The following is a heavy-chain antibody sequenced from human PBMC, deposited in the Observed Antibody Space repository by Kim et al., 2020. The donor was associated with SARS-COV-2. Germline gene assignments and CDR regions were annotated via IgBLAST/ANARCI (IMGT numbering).Heavy chain of an antibody. CDR3: ATVLPGHYIAVAGTLGY. V-gene: IGHV1-24*01. CDR1: GYTLTELS. D-gene: IGHD6-19*01. Sequence: ASVKVSCKVSGYTLTELSMHWVRQAPGKGLEWMGGFDPEDGETIYAQKFQGRVTMTEDTSTDTAYMELSSLRSEDTAVYYCATVLPGHYIAVAGTLGYWGQGTLVTVSS. CDR2: FDPEDGET. J-gene: IGHJ4*02.